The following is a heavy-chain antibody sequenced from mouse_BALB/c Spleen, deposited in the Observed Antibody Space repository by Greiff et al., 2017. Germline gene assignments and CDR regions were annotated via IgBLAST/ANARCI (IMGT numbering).Heavy chain of an antibody. V-gene: IGHV2-5-1*01. CDR1: GFSLTSYG. J-gene: IGHJ1*01. CDR2: IWRGGST. Sequence: QVQLQQSGPSLVQPSQSLSITCTVSGFSLTSYGVHWVRQSPGKGLEWLGVIWRGGSTDYNAAFMSRLSITKDNSKSQVFFKMNSLQADDTAIYYCAKKGDGNYVYFDVWGAGTTVTVSS. CDR3: AKKGDGNYVYFDV. D-gene: IGHD2-1*01.